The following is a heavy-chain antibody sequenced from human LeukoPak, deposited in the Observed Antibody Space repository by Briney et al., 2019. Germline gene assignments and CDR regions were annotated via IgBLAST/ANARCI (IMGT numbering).Heavy chain of an antibody. CDR3: ARDGPGYGGNQKYFQH. V-gene: IGHV4-39*07. D-gene: IGHD4-23*01. Sequence: NPSETLSLTCTVSGGSISSSSYYWGWIRQPPGKGLEWIGSTYYSGSTYYNPSLKSRVTISVDTSKNQFSLKLSSVTAADTAVYYCARDGPGYGGNQKYFQHWGQGTLVTVSS. CDR1: GGSISSSSYY. J-gene: IGHJ1*01. CDR2: TYYSGST.